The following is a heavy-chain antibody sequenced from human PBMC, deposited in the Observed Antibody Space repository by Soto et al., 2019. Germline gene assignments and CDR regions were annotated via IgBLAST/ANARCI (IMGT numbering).Heavy chain of an antibody. D-gene: IGHD4-17*01. J-gene: IGHJ4*02. V-gene: IGHV3-30-3*01. CDR1: GFTFSSYA. CDR2: ISYDGSNK. Sequence: QVQLVESGGGVVQPGRSLRLSCAASGFTFSSYAMHWVRQAPGKGLEWVAVISYDGSNKYYADSVKGRFTISRDNSKNTLYLQMNSLRAEDTAVYFCARKYGDYGMHLDYWGQGTLVTVSS. CDR3: ARKYGDYGMHLDY.